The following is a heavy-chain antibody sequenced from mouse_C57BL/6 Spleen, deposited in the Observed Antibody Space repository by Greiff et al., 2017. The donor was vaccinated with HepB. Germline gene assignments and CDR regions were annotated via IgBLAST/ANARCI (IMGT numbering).Heavy chain of an antibody. CDR1: GFTFSDYG. Sequence: EVNVVESGGGLVKPGGSLKLSCAASGFTFSDYGMHWVRQAPEKGLEWVAYISSGSSTIYYADTVKGRFTISRDNAKNTLFLQMTSLRSEDTAMYYCARQGAYDYDGVDYWGQGTTLTVSS. CDR2: ISSGSSTI. J-gene: IGHJ2*01. V-gene: IGHV5-17*01. CDR3: ARQGAYDYDGVDY. D-gene: IGHD2-4*01.